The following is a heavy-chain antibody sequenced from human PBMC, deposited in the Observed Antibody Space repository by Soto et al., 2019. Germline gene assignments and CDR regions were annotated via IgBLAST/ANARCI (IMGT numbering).Heavy chain of an antibody. J-gene: IGHJ4*02. D-gene: IGHD6-6*01. V-gene: IGHV1-2*02. CDR3: AKGGYRSSSQSDY. CDR2: VNPNTGGT. CDR1: GYTFTGSY. Sequence: ASVKVSCKASGYTFTGSYMHWVRQAPGQGLEWMGWVNPNTGGTNYAQKFQGRVTMTRDTSISTAYMELSRLSSDDTAVFYCAKGGYRSSSQSDYWGQGTVDTVST.